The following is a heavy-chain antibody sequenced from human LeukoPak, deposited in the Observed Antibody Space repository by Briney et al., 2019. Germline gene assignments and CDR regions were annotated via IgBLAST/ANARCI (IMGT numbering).Heavy chain of an antibody. V-gene: IGHV3-23*01. D-gene: IGHD2-15*01. J-gene: IGHJ4*02. CDR2: ISNNGGYT. Sequence: GGSLRLSCAASGFTFSSSAMSWVRQAPGKGLEWVSAISNNGGYTYYADSVQGRFTISRDNSKSTLCLQMNSLRAEDTAVYYCAKQSGYCSDGSCYFPYWGQGTLVTVSS. CDR3: AKQSGYCSDGSCYFPY. CDR1: GFTFSSSA.